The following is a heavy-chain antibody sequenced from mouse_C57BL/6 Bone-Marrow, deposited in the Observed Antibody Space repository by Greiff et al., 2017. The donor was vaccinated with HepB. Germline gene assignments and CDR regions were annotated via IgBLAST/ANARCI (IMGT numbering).Heavy chain of an antibody. V-gene: IGHV1-64*01. CDR2: IHPNSGST. CDR1: GYTFTSYW. Sequence: QLQQPGAELVKPGASVKLSCKASGYTFTSYWMHWVKQRPGQGLEWIGMIHPNSGSTNYNEKFKSKATLTVDKSSSTAYMQLSSLTSEDSAVYYCAHYYDYDEGFAYWGQGTLVTVSA. D-gene: IGHD2-4*01. CDR3: AHYYDYDEGFAY. J-gene: IGHJ3*01.